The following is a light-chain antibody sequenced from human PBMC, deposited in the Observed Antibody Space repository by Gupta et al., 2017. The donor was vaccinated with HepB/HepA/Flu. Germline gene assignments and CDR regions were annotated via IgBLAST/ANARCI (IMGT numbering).Light chain of an antibody. CDR1: SGHPNYA. Sequence: QLVLTQSPSASASLGASVKLTCTLSSGHPNYALPWHQLQPEKGPRYLMRINSDGSHTKGDGTPHRFSGSGSGAERYLTXSXLQSEDXAEYYCQNWVPGIGYAVGTGTKVTVL. CDR3: QNWVPGIGYA. CDR2: INSDGSH. J-gene: IGLJ1*01. V-gene: IGLV4-69*01.